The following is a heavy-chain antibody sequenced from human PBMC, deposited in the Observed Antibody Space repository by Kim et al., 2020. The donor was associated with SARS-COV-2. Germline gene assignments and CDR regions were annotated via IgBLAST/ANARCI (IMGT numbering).Heavy chain of an antibody. CDR3: ARGAVAIYNWFDP. J-gene: IGHJ5*02. V-gene: IGHV4-39*07. CDR2: IYYGGST. CDR1: GDSISTSSYY. D-gene: IGHD6-19*01. Sequence: SETLSLTCTVSGDSISTSSYYWGWIRQPPGKGLEWIGSIYYGGSTYYNPSLKSRVTISVDTSKNQFSPKLSSVTAADTAVYYCARGAVAIYNWFDPWGQGTLVTVSS.